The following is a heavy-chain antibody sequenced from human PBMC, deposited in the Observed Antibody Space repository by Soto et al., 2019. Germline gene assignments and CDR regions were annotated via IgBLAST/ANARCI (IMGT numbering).Heavy chain of an antibody. J-gene: IGHJ4*02. D-gene: IGHD1-20*01. CDR2: ISYDGSNK. CDR3: ARGITGTDY. CDR1: GFPFNTYD. Sequence: GGSLRLSCTASGFPFNTYDMHWVRQAPGKGLEWVAVISYDGSNKYYADSVKGRFTISRDNSKNTLYLQMNSLRAEDTAVYYCARGITGTDYWGQGTLVTVSS. V-gene: IGHV3-30*19.